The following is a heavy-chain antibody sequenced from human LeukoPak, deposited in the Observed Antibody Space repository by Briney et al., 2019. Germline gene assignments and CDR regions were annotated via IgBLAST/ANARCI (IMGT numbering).Heavy chain of an antibody. J-gene: IGHJ4*02. Sequence: GRSLRLSCAASGFTFSSYAMHWVRQAPGKGLEWVAVISYDGSNKYYADSVKGRFTISSDNSKNTLYLQMNSLRAEDTAVYYCASVSDYGDYVGYFDYWGQRTLVTVSS. CDR3: ASVSDYGDYVGYFDY. CDR2: ISYDGSNK. V-gene: IGHV3-30*04. CDR1: GFTFSSYA. D-gene: IGHD4-17*01.